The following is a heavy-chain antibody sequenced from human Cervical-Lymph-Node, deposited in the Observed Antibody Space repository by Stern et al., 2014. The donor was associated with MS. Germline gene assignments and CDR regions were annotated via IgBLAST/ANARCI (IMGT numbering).Heavy chain of an antibody. CDR2: ISSAGSYI. CDR1: GFTISSYS. V-gene: IGHV3-21*01. J-gene: IGHJ4*02. D-gene: IGHD3-9*01. CDR3: ATLGTLTGPVES. Sequence: EVQLEESGGGLVKPGGSLRLSCAGFGFTISSYSMTVVRQAPGKGLEWVSSISSAGSYIYYADSVKGRFTISRENAKNSLYLEMNSLRAEDTAVYYCATLGTLTGPVESWGQGTLVTVSS.